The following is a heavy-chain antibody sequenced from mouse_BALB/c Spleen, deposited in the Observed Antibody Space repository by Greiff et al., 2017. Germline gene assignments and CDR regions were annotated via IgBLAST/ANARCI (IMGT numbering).Heavy chain of an antibody. CDR2: ISSGSSTI. V-gene: IGHV5-17*02. CDR3: ARRGGSSSYYYAMDY. J-gene: IGHJ4*01. Sequence: EVKLQESGGGLVQPGGSRKLSCAASGFTFSSFGMHWVRQAPEKGLEWVAYISSGSSTIYYADTVKGRFTISRDNPKNTLFLQMTSLRSEDTAMYYCARRGGSSSYYYAMDYWGQGTSVTVSS. CDR1: GFTFSSFG. D-gene: IGHD1-1*01.